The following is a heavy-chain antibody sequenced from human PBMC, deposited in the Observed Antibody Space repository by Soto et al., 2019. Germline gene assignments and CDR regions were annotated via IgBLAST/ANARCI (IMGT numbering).Heavy chain of an antibody. D-gene: IGHD4-17*01. J-gene: IGHJ2*01. V-gene: IGHV2-5*02. CDR3: AHSVGYGDYYWYFDL. CDR2: IYWDDDK. CDR1: GFSLSTSGVG. Sequence: QITLKESGPTLVKPTQTLTLTCTFSGFSLSTSGVGVGWIRQPPGKALEWLALIYWDDDKRYSPSLKSRLTITKDTSKNQVVLTMSHMDPVATATYYCAHSVGYGDYYWYFDLWGRGTLVTVSS.